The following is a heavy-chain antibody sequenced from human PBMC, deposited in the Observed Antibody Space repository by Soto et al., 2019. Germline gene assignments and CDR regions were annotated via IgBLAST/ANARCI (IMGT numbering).Heavy chain of an antibody. D-gene: IGHD6-19*01. V-gene: IGHV3-64*01. Sequence: EVQLVDSGGGLVQPGGSLRLSCEASGFTFSSYAMHLVRQAPGKGLEYVSAITSNGGDTYYAKSVRGRFTISRDNSQNMLFLQMGSLSSDDMAVYYCARAGVSGWYEYWGQGTLVTVSS. CDR1: GFTFSSYA. CDR3: ARAGVSGWYEY. J-gene: IGHJ4*02. CDR2: ITSNGGDT.